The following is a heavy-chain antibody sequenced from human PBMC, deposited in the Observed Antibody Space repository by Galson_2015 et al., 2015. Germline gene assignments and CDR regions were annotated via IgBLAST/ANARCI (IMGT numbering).Heavy chain of an antibody. D-gene: IGHD4-11*01. J-gene: IGHJ4*02. CDR2: INPSDGIT. CDR3: ESAADQYFDY. CDR1: GYTFTTSDY. Sequence: SVKVSCKAFGYTFTTSDYMHWVRPAPGQGLEWMGIINPSDGITNYTQKFQGRVTMTRDTSTSAVYIKVISLKSEDTAFYYCESAADQYFDYWGQGTPVTVSS. V-gene: IGHV1-46*01.